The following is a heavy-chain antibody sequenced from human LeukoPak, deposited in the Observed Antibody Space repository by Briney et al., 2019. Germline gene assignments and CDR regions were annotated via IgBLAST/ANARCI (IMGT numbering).Heavy chain of an antibody. CDR1: GGSISRYF. Sequence: SETLSLTCTVSGGSISRYFWSWIRQPPGKGLEWIGYIHYSGSTTYNPSLKGRVTISVDTSENQFSLKLSSVTAADTAVYYCARDGDSGSHTRAFDYWGQGTLVTVSS. V-gene: IGHV4-59*01. CDR2: IHYSGST. J-gene: IGHJ4*02. CDR3: ARDGDSGSHTRAFDY. D-gene: IGHD1-26*01.